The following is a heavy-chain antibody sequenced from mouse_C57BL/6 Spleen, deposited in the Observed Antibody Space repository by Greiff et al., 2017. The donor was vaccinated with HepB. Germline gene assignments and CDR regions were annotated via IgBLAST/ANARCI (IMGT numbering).Heavy chain of an antibody. Sequence: EVHLVESGGDLVKPGGSLKLSCAASGFTFSSYGMSWVRQTPDKRLEWVATISSGGSYTYYPDSVKGRFTISRDNAKNTRYLQMSSLKSEDTAMYYCARNYSPLYAMDYWGQGTSVTVSS. D-gene: IGHD2-12*01. CDR3: ARNYSPLYAMDY. CDR1: GFTFSSYG. CDR2: ISSGGSYT. J-gene: IGHJ4*01. V-gene: IGHV5-6*01.